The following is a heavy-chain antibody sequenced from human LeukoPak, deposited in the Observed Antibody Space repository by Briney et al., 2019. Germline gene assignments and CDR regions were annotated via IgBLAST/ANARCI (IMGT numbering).Heavy chain of an antibody. CDR3: ARDRSSNGYCSSTSCYDDAFDI. J-gene: IGHJ3*02. V-gene: IGHV4-61*01. CDR2: IYSSGST. Sequence: PSETLSPTCTVSGGSVSSGSYCWSWIRQPPGKGLEWIRNIYSSGSTNYNPSLESRVTISVDTSKNHFTLQPSSVTAAETAVYYCARDRSSNGYCSSTSCYDDAFDIWGQRTMVTVSS. D-gene: IGHD2-2*03. CDR1: GGSVSSGSYC.